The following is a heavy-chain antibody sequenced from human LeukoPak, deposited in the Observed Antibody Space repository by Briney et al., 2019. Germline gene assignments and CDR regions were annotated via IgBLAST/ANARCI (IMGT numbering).Heavy chain of an antibody. J-gene: IGHJ4*02. CDR2: IDTTGSYL. D-gene: IGHD6-19*01. V-gene: IGHV3-21*01. CDR3: ARDRSQWLASYFFDY. Sequence: PGGSLRLSCAASGFIFTSYAMSWVRQAPGKGLEWVSSIDTTGSYLYYADSVKGRFTISRDNAKNSLYLQMNSLRAEDTAVYYCARDRSQWLASYFFDYWGQGTLVTVSS. CDR1: GFIFTSYA.